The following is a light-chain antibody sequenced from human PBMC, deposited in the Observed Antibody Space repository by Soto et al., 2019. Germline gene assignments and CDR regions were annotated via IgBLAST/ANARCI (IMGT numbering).Light chain of an antibody. CDR3: QKYNSAPHP. CDR2: AAS. Sequence: DIQMTQSPSSLSASVGDRVTITCRASRSISNYLAWYQQKPGKGPKLPIYAASTLQSVVPSRFSGSGSGTDFTLTISSLQTEDVATYYWQKYNSAPHPFGPGTKVYIK. CDR1: RSISNY. V-gene: IGKV1-27*01. J-gene: IGKJ3*01.